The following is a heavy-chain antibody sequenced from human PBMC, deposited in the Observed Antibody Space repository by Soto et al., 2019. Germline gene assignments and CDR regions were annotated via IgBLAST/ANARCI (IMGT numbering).Heavy chain of an antibody. CDR1: GYSISSGYY. CDR2: IYHSGST. CDR3: ESQRDRGSYYYGMDV. D-gene: IGHD1-26*01. V-gene: IGHV4-38-2*01. J-gene: IGHJ6*02. Sequence: SSETLSLTCAVSGYSISSGYYWGWIRQPPGKGLEWIGSIYHSGSTYYNPSLKSRVTISVDTSKNQFSLKLSSVTAADTAVYYCESQRDRGSYYYGMDVWGQGTTVTVYS.